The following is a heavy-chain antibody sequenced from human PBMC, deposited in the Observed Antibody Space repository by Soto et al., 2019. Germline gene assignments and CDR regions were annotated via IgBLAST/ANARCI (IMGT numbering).Heavy chain of an antibody. CDR1: GYTFTSYD. J-gene: IGHJ5*02. Sequence: ASVKVSCKASGYTFTSYDINWVRQATGQGLEWMGWMNPNSGNTGYAQKFQGRVTMTRNTSISTAYMELSSLRSEDTAVYYCAKYYYGSGSYTPGWFDPWGQGTLVTVSS. CDR2: MNPNSGNT. CDR3: AKYYYGSGSYTPGWFDP. V-gene: IGHV1-8*01. D-gene: IGHD3-10*01.